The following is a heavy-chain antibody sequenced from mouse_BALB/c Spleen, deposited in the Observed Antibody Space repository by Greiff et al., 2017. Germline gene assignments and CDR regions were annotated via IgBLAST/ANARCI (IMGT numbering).Heavy chain of an antibody. D-gene: IGHD2-14*01. J-gene: IGHJ1*01. Sequence: QVTLKVSGPGILQPSQTLSLTCSFSGFSLSTSGMGVSWIRQPSGKGLEWLAHIYWDDDKRYNPSLKSRLTISKDTSSNQVFLKITSVDTADTATYYCARRDYRYDGWYFDVWGAGTTVTVSS. CDR1: GFSLSTSGMG. CDR2: IYWDDDK. CDR3: ARRDYRYDGWYFDV. V-gene: IGHV8-12*01.